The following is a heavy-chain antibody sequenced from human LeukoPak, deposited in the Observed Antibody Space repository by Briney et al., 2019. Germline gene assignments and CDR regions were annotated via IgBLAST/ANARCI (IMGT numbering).Heavy chain of an antibody. J-gene: IGHJ4*02. V-gene: IGHV4-34*01. CDR2: INHSGST. CDR3: ARGKYPGGIAEAGTPFDY. Sequence: SETLSLTCAVYGGSFSGYDWSWIRQPPGKGLEWIGEINHSGSTNYNPSLKSRVTISVDTSKNQFSLKLSSVTAADTAVYYCARGKYPGGIAEAGTPFDYWGQGTMVTVSS. D-gene: IGHD6-13*01. CDR1: GGSFSGYD.